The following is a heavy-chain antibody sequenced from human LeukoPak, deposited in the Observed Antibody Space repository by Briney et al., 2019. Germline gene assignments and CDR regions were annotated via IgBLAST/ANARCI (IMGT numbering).Heavy chain of an antibody. V-gene: IGHV3-43*01. D-gene: IGHD3-22*01. CDR1: GFTFDDYI. J-gene: IGHJ3*02. Sequence: GGSLRLSCAASGFTFDDYIMHWVRQAPGKGLEWVSLVSWDGDTTYYADSVKGRFTISRDNSRNSLYLQMNSLRTEDTALYYCAKARGLIGGAFDIWGQGTMVTVSS. CDR3: AKARGLIGGAFDI. CDR2: VSWDGDTT.